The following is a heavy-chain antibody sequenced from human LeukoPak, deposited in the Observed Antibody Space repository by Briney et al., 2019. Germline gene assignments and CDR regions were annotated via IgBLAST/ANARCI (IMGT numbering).Heavy chain of an antibody. D-gene: IGHD6-6*01. CDR3: ARGPNSNWSGLDF. J-gene: IGHJ4*02. Sequence: GGSLRLSCAASGLTFSSHWMHWARQLPGKGLVWVSRISPTGSTTSYADSVKGRFTVSRDNAKNTLYLQVNNLRAEDTAVYYCARGPNSNWSGLDFWGQGTLLTVSS. V-gene: IGHV3-74*01. CDR2: ISPTGSTT. CDR1: GLTFSSHW.